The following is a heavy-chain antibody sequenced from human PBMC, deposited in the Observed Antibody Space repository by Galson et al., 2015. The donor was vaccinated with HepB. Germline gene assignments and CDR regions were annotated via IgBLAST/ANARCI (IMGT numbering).Heavy chain of an antibody. Sequence: SLRLSCAASGFTFSGSGIHWVRQVPGKGLEWVGRIRNGANYYATAYAPSVRGRFTVSRDDLKSTAYLQMNSLTPEDTAVYYCTRPGYGSSWFLDYAHGVDVWGQGTTVIVS. D-gene: IGHD3/OR15-3a*01. CDR3: TRPGYGSSWFLDYAHGVDV. J-gene: IGHJ6*02. CDR2: IRNGANYYAT. V-gene: IGHV3-73*01. CDR1: GFTFSGSG.